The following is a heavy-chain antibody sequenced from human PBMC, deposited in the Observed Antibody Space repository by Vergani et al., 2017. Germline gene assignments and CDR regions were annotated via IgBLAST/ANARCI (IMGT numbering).Heavy chain of an antibody. CDR2: IYYTGTT. V-gene: IGHV4-39*01. CDR3: TRHGRSGWAGYFQH. Sequence: QVQLRQWGAGLVKPSETLSLTCTVSGVSIGSNSYYWGWIRQPPGKGLEWIGTIYYTGTTYYNEAHKSRLTISVDTSKNQFSLNLPSVTAADTAVYYCTRHGRSGWAGYFQHWGQGTLVTASS. D-gene: IGHD6-19*01. CDR1: GVSIGSNSYY. J-gene: IGHJ1*01.